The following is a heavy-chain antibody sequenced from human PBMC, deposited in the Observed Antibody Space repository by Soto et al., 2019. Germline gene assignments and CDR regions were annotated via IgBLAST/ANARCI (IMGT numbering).Heavy chain of an antibody. D-gene: IGHD2-15*01. V-gene: IGHV3-23*01. CDR2: ISGSGGSI. Sequence: EGQLLESGGGLVQPGGSLRLSCAASGFTFSSYAMSWVRQAPGKRLEWVAAISGSGGSIYYADSVKGRFTISRDNSKNTLYLEMNGFRAEETDVYYCGNDFGYYRGGSCYSVYWCLGTLVTVSS. CDR1: GFTFSSYA. CDR3: GNDFGYYRGGSCYSVY. J-gene: IGHJ4*02.